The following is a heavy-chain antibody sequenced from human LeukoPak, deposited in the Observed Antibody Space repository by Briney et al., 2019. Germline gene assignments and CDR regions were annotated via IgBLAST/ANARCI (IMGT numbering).Heavy chain of an antibody. D-gene: IGHD3-22*01. CDR2: IYYSGTT. J-gene: IGHJ4*02. V-gene: IGHV4-31*03. CDR1: GGSISSGGSY. CDR3: ATYYDRSGYKWDY. Sequence: SETLSLTCTVSGGSISSGGSYWNWIRQLPGKGLEWIGYIYYSGTTDYNPSLKSRVTMSLDTSKNQFSLKLSSVTAADTAMYYCATYYDRSGYKWDYWGQGTLVTVSS.